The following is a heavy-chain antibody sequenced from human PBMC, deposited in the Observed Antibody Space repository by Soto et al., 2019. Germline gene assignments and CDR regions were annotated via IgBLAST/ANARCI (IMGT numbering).Heavy chain of an antibody. CDR3: AREKYPYSSSWYGWFDP. Sequence: GASVKVSCKASGGTFSSYAISWVRQAPGQGLEWMGGIIPIFGTANYAQKFQGRVTITADESTSTAYMELSSLRSEDTAVYYCAREKYPYSSSWYGWFDPWGQGTLVTVSS. D-gene: IGHD6-13*01. J-gene: IGHJ5*02. CDR2: IIPIFGTA. V-gene: IGHV1-69*13. CDR1: GGTFSSYA.